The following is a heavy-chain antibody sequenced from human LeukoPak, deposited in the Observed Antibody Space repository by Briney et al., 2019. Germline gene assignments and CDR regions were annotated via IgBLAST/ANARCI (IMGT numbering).Heavy chain of an antibody. CDR2: IYSGGST. CDR1: GFTVSSNY. Sequence: TGGSLRLSCAASGFTVSSNYMSWVRQAPGKGLEGVSVIYSGGSTYYADSVKGRFTISRHNSKNTLYLQMNSLRAEDTAVYYCGRSPGRSYYPWYFDYWGQGTLVTVSS. J-gene: IGHJ4*02. CDR3: GRSPGRSYYPWYFDY. V-gene: IGHV3-53*04. D-gene: IGHD3-10*01.